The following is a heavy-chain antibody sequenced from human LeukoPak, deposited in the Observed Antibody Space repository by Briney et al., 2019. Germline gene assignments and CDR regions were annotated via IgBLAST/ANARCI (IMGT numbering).Heavy chain of an antibody. J-gene: IGHJ4*02. CDR3: ATANVNYYDSSGSFRY. D-gene: IGHD3-22*01. Sequence: SGGSLRLSCAASGFTFSSYSMNWVRQAPGKGLEWVSSISSSSSYIYYADSVKGRFTISRDNAKNSLYLQMDSLRAEDTAVYYCATANVNYYDSSGSFRYWGQGTLVTVSS. CDR2: ISSSSSYI. V-gene: IGHV3-21*01. CDR1: GFTFSSYS.